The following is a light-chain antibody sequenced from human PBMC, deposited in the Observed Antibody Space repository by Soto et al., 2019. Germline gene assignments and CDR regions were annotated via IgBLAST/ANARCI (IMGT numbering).Light chain of an antibody. V-gene: IGLV2-8*01. CDR3: SSFAGNDNLV. J-gene: IGLJ3*02. CDR1: SSDVGAYPF. Sequence: QSVLTQPPSASGSPGQSVTISCSGTSSDVGAYPFVSWYQHHPARPPKLIIYEVSMRPSGVPARFSGSKSGNTASLTVSGLQVEDEADYYCSSFAGNDNLVFGGGTKLTVL. CDR2: EVS.